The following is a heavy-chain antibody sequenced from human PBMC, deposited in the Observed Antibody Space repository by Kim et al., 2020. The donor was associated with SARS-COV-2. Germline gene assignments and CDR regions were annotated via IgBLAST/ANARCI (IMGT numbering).Heavy chain of an antibody. V-gene: IGHV7-4-1*02. D-gene: IGHD2-15*01. Sequence: ASVKVSCKASGYTFTSYAMNWVRQAPGQGLEWMGWINTNTGNPTYAQGFTGRFVFSLDTSVSTAYMQISRLKAEDTSVYYCARSVGFLLWYLFDSCGQGTLVTVSS. CDR1: GYTFTSYA. J-gene: IGHJ4*02. CDR2: INTNTGNP. CDR3: ARSVGFLLWYLFDS.